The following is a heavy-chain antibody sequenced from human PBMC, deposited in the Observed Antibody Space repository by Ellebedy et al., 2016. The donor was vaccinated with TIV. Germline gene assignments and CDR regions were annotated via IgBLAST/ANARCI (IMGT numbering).Heavy chain of an antibody. Sequence: PGGSLRLSCAASGFIFDNYAMHWVRQTPGKGLEWVATITWNGATVAYADSVKGRFTISRDNARRSLYLQMNSLRVEDTAVYFCANLGYGSGSYQRELADYWGQGTLVTVSS. D-gene: IGHD3-10*01. V-gene: IGHV3-9*01. CDR1: GFIFDNYA. CDR2: ITWNGATV. CDR3: ANLGYGSGSYQRELADY. J-gene: IGHJ4*02.